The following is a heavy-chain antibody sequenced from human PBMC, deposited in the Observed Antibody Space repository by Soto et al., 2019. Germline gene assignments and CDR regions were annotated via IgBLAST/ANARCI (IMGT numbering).Heavy chain of an antibody. CDR2: INAGNGNT. J-gene: IGHJ5*02. CDR3: ARDDYYDSSGAAVKFDP. D-gene: IGHD3-22*01. CDR1: GYTFTSYA. Sequence: ASVKVSCKASGYTFTSYAMHWVRQAPGQRLEWMGWINAGNGNTKYSQKFQGRVTITRDTSASTAYMELSSLRSEDTAVYYCARDDYYDSSGAAVKFDPWGQGTLVTAPQ. V-gene: IGHV1-3*01.